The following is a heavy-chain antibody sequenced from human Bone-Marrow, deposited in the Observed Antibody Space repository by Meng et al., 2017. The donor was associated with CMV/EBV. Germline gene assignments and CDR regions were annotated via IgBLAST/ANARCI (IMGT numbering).Heavy chain of an antibody. CDR1: GFTFSSYS. V-gene: IGHV3-21*01. Sequence: GESLKISCAASGFTFSSYSMNWVRQAPGKGLEWVSSISSSSSYIYYADSVKGRFTISRDNAKNSLYLQMNSLRAEDTAVYYCARDTPYGDYQDVWGQGTTVTGSS. D-gene: IGHD4-17*01. J-gene: IGHJ6*01. CDR2: ISSSSSYI. CDR3: ARDTPYGDYQDV.